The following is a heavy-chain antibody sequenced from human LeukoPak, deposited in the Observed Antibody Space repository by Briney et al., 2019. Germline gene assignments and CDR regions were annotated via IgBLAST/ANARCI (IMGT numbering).Heavy chain of an antibody. CDR1: GFTFSIYA. CDR3: AKFDSGSYSFDY. V-gene: IGHV3-23*01. Sequence: GSLRLSCAASGFTFSIYAMTWVRQAPGKGLEWVSSISGSGSTYYADSVKGRFTISRDNSKNTLFLHMNSLRAEDTAVYYCAKFDSGSYSFDYWGQGTLVTVSS. D-gene: IGHD1-26*01. CDR2: ISGSGST. J-gene: IGHJ4*02.